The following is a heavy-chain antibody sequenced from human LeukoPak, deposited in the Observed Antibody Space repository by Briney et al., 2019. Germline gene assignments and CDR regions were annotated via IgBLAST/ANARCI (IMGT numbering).Heavy chain of an antibody. CDR2: IDYRGST. Sequence: PSETLSLTCTVSGGSISTYYWSRIRQPPGKGLEWIAYIDYRGSTTYNPSLRSRVTISVDTSRNQFSLKLSSVTAADTAVYYCARSRSGYSYDHAAFEIWGQGTVVTVSS. J-gene: IGHJ3*02. V-gene: IGHV4-59*01. CDR3: ARSRSGYSYDHAAFEI. CDR1: GGSISTYY. D-gene: IGHD5-18*01.